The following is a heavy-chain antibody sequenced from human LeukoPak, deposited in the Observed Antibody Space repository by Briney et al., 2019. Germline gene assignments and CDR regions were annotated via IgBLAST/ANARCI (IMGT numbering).Heavy chain of an antibody. D-gene: IGHD1-26*01. J-gene: IGHJ3*02. V-gene: IGHV3-53*04. CDR2: IYSGGST. CDR3: ARAARVGWEARNDALDI. CDR1: GFTVSSNY. Sequence: GGSLRLSCAASGFTVSSNYMSWVRQAPGKGLEWVSVIYSGGSTYYADSVKGRFTISRHNSKNTPYLQMNSLRAEDTAVYYCARAARVGWEARNDALDIWGQGTMVTVSS.